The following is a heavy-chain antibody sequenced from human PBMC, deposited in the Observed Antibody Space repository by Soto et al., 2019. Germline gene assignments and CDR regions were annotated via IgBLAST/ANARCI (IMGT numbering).Heavy chain of an antibody. V-gene: IGHV1-18*04. J-gene: IGHJ4*02. CDR2: ITVNSGNT. Sequence: ASVKVSCKASGYTFTSDGITCVRQAPGQGLEWMGWITVNSGNTHYAQKLQGRVTMTTDTSTTTAYMELWSLRSDDTAVYYCARASIYGTYYYFDHWGQGTPVTVSS. D-gene: IGHD1-26*01. CDR1: GYTFTSDG. CDR3: ARASIYGTYYYFDH.